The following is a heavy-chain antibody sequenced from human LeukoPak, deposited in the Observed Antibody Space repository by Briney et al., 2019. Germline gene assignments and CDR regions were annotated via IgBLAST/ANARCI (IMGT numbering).Heavy chain of an antibody. J-gene: IGHJ4*02. Sequence: ASVKVSCKASGYTFTSYGISWVRQAPGQGLEWMGWISAYNGNTNYAQTLQGRVTMTTDTSTSTAYMELKSLRSDDTAVYYCARDCSSDFWSGYSPYFDYWGQGTLVTVSS. CDR1: GYTFTSYG. V-gene: IGHV1-18*01. D-gene: IGHD3-3*01. CDR2: ISAYNGNT. CDR3: ARDCSSDFWSGYSPYFDY.